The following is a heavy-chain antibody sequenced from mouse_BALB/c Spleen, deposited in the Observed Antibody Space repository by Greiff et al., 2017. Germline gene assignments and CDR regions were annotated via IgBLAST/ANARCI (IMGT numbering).Heavy chain of an antibody. CDR2: ISYSGST. CDR3: ARWNGYWYFDV. Sequence: EVQRVESGPGLVKPSQSLSLTCTVTGYSITSDYAWNWIRQFPGNKLEWMGYISYSGSTSYNPSLKSRISITRDTSKNQFFLQLNSVTTEDTATYYCARWNGYWYFDVWGAGTTVTVSS. J-gene: IGHJ1*01. D-gene: IGHD1-1*02. CDR1: GYSITSDYA. V-gene: IGHV3-2*02.